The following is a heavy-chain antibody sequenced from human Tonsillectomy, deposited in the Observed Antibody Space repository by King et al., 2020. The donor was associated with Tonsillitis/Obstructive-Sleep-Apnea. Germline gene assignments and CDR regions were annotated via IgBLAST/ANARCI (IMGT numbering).Heavy chain of an antibody. V-gene: IGHV1-69*01. Sequence: QLVQAGAEVKKPGSSVKVSCKASGGTFSSYAISWVRQAPGQGLEWMGGIIPIFVTANYAQKFQGRGTITADESTSTAYIELSSLRSEDTAVYYCAREGGIAVAGTFGYWGQGTLVTVSS. CDR1: GGTFSSYA. CDR3: AREGGIAVAGTFGY. CDR2: IIPIFVTA. D-gene: IGHD6-19*01. J-gene: IGHJ4*02.